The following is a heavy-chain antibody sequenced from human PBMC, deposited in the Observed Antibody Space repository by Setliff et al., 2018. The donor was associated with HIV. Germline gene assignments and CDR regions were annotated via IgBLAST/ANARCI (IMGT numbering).Heavy chain of an antibody. CDR3: ARGGYSSKWYSWFDP. Sequence: PSETLSLTCTVSGGSISSHYWGWIRQPPGKGLEWIGSIYHSGSTYNNPSLQSRVTISIDTTKEQLFLRVRSVTAADTAVYYCARGGYSSKWYSWFDPWGQGTLVTVPQ. J-gene: IGHJ5*01. D-gene: IGHD2-2*01. V-gene: IGHV4-59*11. CDR2: IYHSGST. CDR1: GGSISSHY.